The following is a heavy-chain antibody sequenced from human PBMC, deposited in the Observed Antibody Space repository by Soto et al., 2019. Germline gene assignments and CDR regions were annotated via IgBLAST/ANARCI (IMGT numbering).Heavy chain of an antibody. Sequence: GGSLRLSCAASGFTFSSYGMHWVRQAPGKGLEWVAVISYDGSNKYYADSVKGRFTISRDNSKNTLYLQMNSLRAEDTAVYYCAKEQYSTTYYYYYGMDVWGRGTTVTVSS. CDR3: AKEQYSTTYYYYYGMDV. CDR2: ISYDGSNK. CDR1: GFTFSSYG. J-gene: IGHJ6*02. D-gene: IGHD6-6*01. V-gene: IGHV3-30*18.